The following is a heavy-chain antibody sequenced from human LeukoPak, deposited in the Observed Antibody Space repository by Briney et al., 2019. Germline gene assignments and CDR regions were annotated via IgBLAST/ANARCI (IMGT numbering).Heavy chain of an antibody. CDR1: GFSLSTSGVG. CDR3: AHFSHEGVTTEVATTETPYYFDY. D-gene: IGHD2-15*01. CDR2: IYWNDDK. Sequence: SGPTLVNPTQTLTLTCTFSGFSLSTSGVGVGWIRQPPGKALEWLALIYWNDDKRYSPSLKSRLTITKDTSKNQVVLTMTNMDPVDTATYYCAHFSHEGVTTEVATTETPYYFDYWGQGTLVTVSS. J-gene: IGHJ4*02. V-gene: IGHV2-5*01.